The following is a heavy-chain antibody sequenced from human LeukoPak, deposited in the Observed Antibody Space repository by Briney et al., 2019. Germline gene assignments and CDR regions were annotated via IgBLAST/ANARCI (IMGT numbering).Heavy chain of an antibody. CDR2: INQDGSEK. Sequence: PGGSLRLSCAASGFTFSSYWMSWVRQAPGKGLEWVANINQDGSEKYYVDSVKGRFTISRDNAKNSLYLQMNSLRAEDTAVYYCARESSGRRVQTFDYWGQGTLVTVSS. CDR3: ARESSGRRVQTFDY. J-gene: IGHJ4*02. V-gene: IGHV3-7*01. CDR1: GFTFSSYW. D-gene: IGHD1-1*01.